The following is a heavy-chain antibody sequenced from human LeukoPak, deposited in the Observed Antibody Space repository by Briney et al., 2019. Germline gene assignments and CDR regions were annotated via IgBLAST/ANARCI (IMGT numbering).Heavy chain of an antibody. CDR1: GFTFRSYA. D-gene: IGHD2-2*01. J-gene: IGHJ5*02. CDR3: ATQFRYCSSTSCLGLDP. Sequence: PGGSLRLSCAASGFTFRSYAIYWVRQAPGKGLEWVSGISGSGGDTYFADSVKGRFTISRDNSKNTVFLQMDSLRAEDTAVYYCATQFRYCSSTSCLGLDPWGQGTLVTVSS. CDR2: ISGSGGDT. V-gene: IGHV3-23*01.